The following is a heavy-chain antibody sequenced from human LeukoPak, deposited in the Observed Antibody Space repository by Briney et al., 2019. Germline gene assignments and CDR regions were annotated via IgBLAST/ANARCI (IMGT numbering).Heavy chain of an antibody. CDR3: VRWRYTPIGGGAFDI. V-gene: IGHV3-66*01. CDR1: GFTSFNFP. Sequence: GGSLRLSCEASGFTSFNFPMNWVRQAPGKGLEWVSVIYSGGSTYYADSVKGRFTISRDNSKNTLFLQMNSLRAEDTAVYYCVRWRYTPIGGGAFDIWGQGTMVTVSS. D-gene: IGHD5-18*01. CDR2: IYSGGST. J-gene: IGHJ3*02.